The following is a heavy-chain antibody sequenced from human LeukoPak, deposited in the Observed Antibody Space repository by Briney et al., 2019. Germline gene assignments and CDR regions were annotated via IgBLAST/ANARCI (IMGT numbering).Heavy chain of an antibody. J-gene: IGHJ5*02. CDR3: AAGYSSTLLP. D-gene: IGHD6-19*01. CDR2: IYTGGST. CDR1: GGSISSGSYY. V-gene: IGHV4-61*02. Sequence: SQTLSLTCTVSGGSISSGSYYWSWIRQPAGKGLEWIGRIYTGGSTNYNPSLKSRVTISVDTSKNQFSLKLSSVTAADTAVYYCAAGYSSTLLPWGQGTLVTVSS.